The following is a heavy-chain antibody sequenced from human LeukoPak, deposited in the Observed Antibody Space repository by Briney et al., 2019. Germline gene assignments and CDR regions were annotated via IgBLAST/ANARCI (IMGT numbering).Heavy chain of an antibody. J-gene: IGHJ3*02. D-gene: IGHD6-19*01. Sequence: GRSLRLSCAASGFTFDVYAMHWVRQAPGKGLEWVSGISWNSGSIGYADSVKGRFTISRDNAKNSLYLQMNSLRAEDTALYYCAKDTGIAVALDAFDIWGQGTMVTVSS. CDR3: AKDTGIAVALDAFDI. CDR1: GFTFDVYA. CDR2: ISWNSGSI. V-gene: IGHV3-9*01.